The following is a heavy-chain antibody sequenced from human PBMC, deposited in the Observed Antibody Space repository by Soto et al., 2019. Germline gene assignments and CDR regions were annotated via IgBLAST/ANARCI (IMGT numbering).Heavy chain of an antibody. D-gene: IGHD1-26*01. J-gene: IGHJ6*02. CDR2: INPNSGGT. CDR3: ARETSTFAPYSGSYYDYYYDMDV. V-gene: IGHV1-2*02. CDR1: GYTFTGYY. Sequence: ASVKVSCKASGYTFTGYYMHWVRQAPGQGLEWMGWINPNSGGTNYAQKFQGRVTMTRDTSISTAYMELSRLRSDDTAVYYCARETSTFAPYSGSYYDYYYDMDVWGQGTRSPSP.